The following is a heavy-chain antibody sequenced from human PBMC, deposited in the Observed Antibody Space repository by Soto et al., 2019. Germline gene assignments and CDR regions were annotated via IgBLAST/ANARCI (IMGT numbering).Heavy chain of an antibody. J-gene: IGHJ4*02. V-gene: IGHV1-8*01. CDR1: GYIFTNYD. Sequence: ASVKVSCKASGYIFTNYDINWVRQATGQGLEYLGWINPNSGNTGYVQNFQGRVTITKDTSASTVYMELSSLRSEDTAVYFCTRDYYDSSGYYPKFDYWGQGTLVTVSS. D-gene: IGHD3-22*01. CDR3: TRDYYDSSGYYPKFDY. CDR2: INPNSGNT.